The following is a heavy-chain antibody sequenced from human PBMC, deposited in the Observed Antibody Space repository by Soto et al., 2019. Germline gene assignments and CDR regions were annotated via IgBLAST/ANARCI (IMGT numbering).Heavy chain of an antibody. D-gene: IGHD6-19*01. J-gene: IGHJ4*02. CDR2: IKQDGSAK. CDR1: GFTFSSYW. V-gene: IGHV3-7*01. Sequence: EVQLVESGGGLVQPGGSLRLSCAASGFTFSSYWMTWVRQAPGKGLEWVANIKQDGSAKYYVDSVKGRFTISRDNAKNSLYLQMNSLRAEDTAAYYCASWLKTSGWYVLLEGSFDYWGQGTLVTVSS. CDR3: ASWLKTSGWYVLLEGSFDY.